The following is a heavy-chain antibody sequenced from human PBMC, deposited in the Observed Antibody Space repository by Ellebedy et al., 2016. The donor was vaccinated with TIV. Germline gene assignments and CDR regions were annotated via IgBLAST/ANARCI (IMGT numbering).Heavy chain of an antibody. CDR2: INVDGSNT. D-gene: IGHD1-26*01. J-gene: IGHJ4*02. V-gene: IGHV3-74*01. CDR3: TRDLVGATSDF. Sequence: GESLKISCAASGFTFSSYWMNWVREAPGKGLVWVSRINVDGSNTNYADSVKGRFTISRDNAKNMVYLQMNSLRAEDSAVYHCTRDLVGATSDFWGQGTLVTVSA. CDR1: GFTFSSYW.